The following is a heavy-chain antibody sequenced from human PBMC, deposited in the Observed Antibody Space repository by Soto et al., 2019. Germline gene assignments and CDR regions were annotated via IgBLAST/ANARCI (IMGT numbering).Heavy chain of an antibody. Sequence: QVQLQESGPGLVKPSETLSLTCAVSGGSISTPYYWSWIRQPPGRGLEYIGNVYYSGAANYNPSLRGRATISVDTSKNQFSLSMTSVTAADTAVYYCARITCERGTCYVPVENWFDPWGQGTLVTVSS. CDR1: GGSISTPYY. J-gene: IGHJ5*02. D-gene: IGHD3-16*01. CDR3: ARITCERGTCYVPVENWFDP. V-gene: IGHV4-59*08. CDR2: VYYSGAA.